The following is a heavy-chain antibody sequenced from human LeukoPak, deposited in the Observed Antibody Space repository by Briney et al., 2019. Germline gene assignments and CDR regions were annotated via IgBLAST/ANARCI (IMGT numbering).Heavy chain of an antibody. CDR2: INPNSGGT. J-gene: IGHJ4*02. CDR1: GYTFTAYS. Sequence: GASVKVSCKASGYTFTAYSMHWVRQAPGQGLEWMGWINPNSGGTGCAQRFQGRVTMTRDTSITMLYMEMSSLTPDDTAVYYCARAGYCSDGKCYTFDYWGQGTLVTVSS. D-gene: IGHD2-15*01. CDR3: ARAGYCSDGKCYTFDY. V-gene: IGHV1-2*02.